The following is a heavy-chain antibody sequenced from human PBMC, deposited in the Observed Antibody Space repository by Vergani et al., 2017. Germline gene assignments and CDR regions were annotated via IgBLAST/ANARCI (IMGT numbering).Heavy chain of an antibody. CDR3: AGQGVAAAGPNFDY. CDR2: IIPIFGTA. J-gene: IGHJ4*02. D-gene: IGHD6-13*01. Sequence: QVQLVQSGAEVKKPGSSVKVSCKASGGTFSSYAISWVRQAPGQGLEWMGGIIPIFGTANYAQKFQGRVTITADESPSTAYMELSSLRSEDTAVYYFAGQGVAAAGPNFDYWGQGTLVTVSS. V-gene: IGHV1-69*01. CDR1: GGTFSSYA.